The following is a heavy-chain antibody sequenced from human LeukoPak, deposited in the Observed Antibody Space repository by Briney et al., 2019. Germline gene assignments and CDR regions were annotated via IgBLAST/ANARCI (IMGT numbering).Heavy chain of an antibody. CDR3: ARGPGDFWSGYQMDY. J-gene: IGHJ4*02. CDR2: IYTSGST. CDR1: GGSISSGSYY. D-gene: IGHD3-3*01. V-gene: IGHV4-61*02. Sequence: KTSETLSLTCTVSGGSISSGSYYWSWIRQPAGKGREWIGRIYTSGSTNYNPSLKGRVTISVDTSKNQFSLKLSSVTAADTAVYYCARGPGDFWSGYQMDYWGQGTLVTVSS.